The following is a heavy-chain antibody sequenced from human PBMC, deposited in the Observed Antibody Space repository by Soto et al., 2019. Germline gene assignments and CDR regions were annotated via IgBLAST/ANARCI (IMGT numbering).Heavy chain of an antibody. Sequence: SETLSLTCAVYGGSFSVYYWSWIRQPPGKGLEWIGEINHSGSTNYNPSLKSRVTISVDTSKNQFSLKLSSVTAADTAVYYCASRPYGGGFDYWGQGTLVTVSS. CDR1: GGSFSVYY. D-gene: IGHD2-15*01. CDR3: ASRPYGGGFDY. CDR2: INHSGST. V-gene: IGHV4-34*01. J-gene: IGHJ4*02.